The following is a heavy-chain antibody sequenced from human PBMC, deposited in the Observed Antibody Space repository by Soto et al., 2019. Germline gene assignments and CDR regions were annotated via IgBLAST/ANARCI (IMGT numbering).Heavy chain of an antibody. CDR1: GYMFTAYY. J-gene: IGHJ3*01. CDR2: ISPNSGDT. V-gene: IGHV1-2*04. CDR3: ARELGVAAGSAFDV. D-gene: IGHD3-16*01. Sequence: ASVKVSCKASGYMFTAYYIHWVRQAPGRGLEWLGWISPNSGDTSYAQQFQDWVTITRDTSIRTAYMELTRLKPDDTAVYYCARELGVAAGSAFDVWGQGTMVTVSS.